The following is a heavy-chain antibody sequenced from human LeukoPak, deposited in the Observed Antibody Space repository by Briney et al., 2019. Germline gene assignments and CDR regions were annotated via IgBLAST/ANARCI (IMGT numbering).Heavy chain of an antibody. Sequence: GGSLRLSCAASGFTFSSYAMSWVRQAPGKGLEWVSAISGSGGSTYHADSVKGRFTISRDNSKNTLYLQMNSLRAEDTAVYYCAKVGVYTIDRPFDYWGQGTLVTVSS. CDR2: ISGSGGST. J-gene: IGHJ4*02. CDR1: GFTFSSYA. V-gene: IGHV3-23*01. D-gene: IGHD2-2*02. CDR3: AKVGVYTIDRPFDY.